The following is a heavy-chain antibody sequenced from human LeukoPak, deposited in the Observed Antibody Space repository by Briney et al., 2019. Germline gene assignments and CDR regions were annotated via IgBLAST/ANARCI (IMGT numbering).Heavy chain of an antibody. CDR2: MNPNTGNT. CDR1: GYTFTGYY. V-gene: IGHV1-8*02. Sequence: ASVKVSCKASGYTFTGYYMHWVRQAPGQGLEWMGWMNPNTGNTGYAPKFQGRVTMTRDTSISTAFLELSGLRSDDTAVYYCASLSQTPDYYGGGGYFYLGYWGQGTRVTVSS. D-gene: IGHD3-10*01. J-gene: IGHJ4*02. CDR3: ASLSQTPDYYGGGGYFYLGY.